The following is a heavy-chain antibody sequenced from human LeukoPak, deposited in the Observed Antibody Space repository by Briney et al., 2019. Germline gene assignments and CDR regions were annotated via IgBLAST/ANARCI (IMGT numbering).Heavy chain of an antibody. Sequence: SETLSLTCTVSGGSIGSYHCSWVRQPPGKGLGWIGYIFDSGSPSYKPALKSRVTISLDTSKNQFSLRLGSATAADTAVYYCARHDDNGRDFFDIWGQGTLVTVSS. J-gene: IGHJ4*02. CDR2: IFDSGSP. CDR1: GGSIGSYH. V-gene: IGHV4-59*08. CDR3: ARHDDNGRDFFDI. D-gene: IGHD1-1*01.